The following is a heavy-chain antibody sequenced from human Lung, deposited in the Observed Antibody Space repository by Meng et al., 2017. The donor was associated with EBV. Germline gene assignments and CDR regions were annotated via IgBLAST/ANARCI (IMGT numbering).Heavy chain of an antibody. CDR1: GFAFSDSG. CDR2: IFYDGSMK. J-gene: IGHJ4*02. CDR3: AKGKPVDY. V-gene: IGHV3-30*18. Sequence: QVQLVESGGGVVQPGRALRLACVASGFAFSDSGMHWVRQAPGKGLEWVAVIFYDGSMKYYGDSVRGRFTISRDNPKNTVYLQMNGLRTEDTALYYCAKGKPVDYWGRGTLINVS. D-gene: IGHD4-23*01.